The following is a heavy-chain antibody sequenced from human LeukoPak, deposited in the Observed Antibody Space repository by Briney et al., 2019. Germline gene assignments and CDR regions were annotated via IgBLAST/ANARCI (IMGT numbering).Heavy chain of an antibody. V-gene: IGHV3-33*08. Sequence: GGSLRLSCAASGFTFSSYSMNWVRQAPGKGLEWVAVIWYDGSNKYYADSVKGRFTISRDNSKNTLYLQMNSLRAEDTAVYYCARGLGYCSGGSCSDYWGQGTLVTVSS. CDR2: IWYDGSNK. D-gene: IGHD2-15*01. CDR3: ARGLGYCSGGSCSDY. CDR1: GFTFSSYS. J-gene: IGHJ4*02.